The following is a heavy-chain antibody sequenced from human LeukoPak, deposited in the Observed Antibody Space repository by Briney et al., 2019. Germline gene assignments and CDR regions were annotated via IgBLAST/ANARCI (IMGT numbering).Heavy chain of an antibody. D-gene: IGHD1-26*01. V-gene: IGHV3-23*01. CDR3: AKGYSGSRNYQYLDY. J-gene: IGHJ4*02. CDR2: ISGSGGST. CDR1: GFTFSSYV. Sequence: GGSLRLSCAASGFTFSSYVMSWVRQAPGKGLEWVSAISGSGGSTYYADSVKGRFTISRDNSKNTLYLQMNSLRAEDTAVYHCAKGYSGSRNYQYLDYWGQGTLVTVSS.